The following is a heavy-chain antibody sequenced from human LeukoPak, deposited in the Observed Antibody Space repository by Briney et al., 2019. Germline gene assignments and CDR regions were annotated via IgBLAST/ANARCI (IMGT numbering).Heavy chain of an antibody. V-gene: IGHV1-2*02. CDR3: ARSAYSSSSGD. CDR2: INPNSGGT. D-gene: IGHD4-11*01. J-gene: IGHJ4*02. Sequence: GASVKVSCKASGYTFTGYYIHWVRQAPGQGLERMGWINPNSGGTNSAQKFQGRVTMTRDTSISTAYMELSRLRSDDTAVYYCARSAYSSSSGDWGQGTLVTVSA. CDR1: GYTFTGYY.